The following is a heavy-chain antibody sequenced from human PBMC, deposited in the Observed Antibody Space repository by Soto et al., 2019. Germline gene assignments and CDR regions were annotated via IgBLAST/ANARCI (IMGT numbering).Heavy chain of an antibody. D-gene: IGHD2-15*01. V-gene: IGHV3-73*01. CDR3: TRDSLSVVAATGNWFDP. CDR2: IRSKANSYAT. Sequence: GGSLRLSCAASGFTFSGSAMHWVRQASGKGLEWVGRIRSKANSYATAYAASVKGRFTISRDDSKNTAYLQMNSLKTEDTAVYYFTRDSLSVVAATGNWFDPWGQGTLVTVSS. J-gene: IGHJ5*02. CDR1: GFTFSGSA.